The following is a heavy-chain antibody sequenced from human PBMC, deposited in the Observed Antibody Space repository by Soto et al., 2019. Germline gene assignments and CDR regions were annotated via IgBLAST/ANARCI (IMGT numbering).Heavy chain of an antibody. J-gene: IGHJ6*02. Sequence: SVKVSCKTSGGTFSSYAISWVRQAPGQGLEWMGGIIPIFGTANYAQKFQGRVTITADESTSTAYMELSSLRSEDTAVYYCARGGVTVYYYYGMDVWGQGTTVTVSS. CDR1: GGTFSSYA. D-gene: IGHD1-26*01. CDR2: IIPIFGTA. V-gene: IGHV1-69*13. CDR3: ARGGVTVYYYYGMDV.